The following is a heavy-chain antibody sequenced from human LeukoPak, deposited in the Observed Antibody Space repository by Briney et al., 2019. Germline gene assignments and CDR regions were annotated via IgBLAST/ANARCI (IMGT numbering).Heavy chain of an antibody. J-gene: IGHJ4*02. Sequence: PGGSLRLSCAASGFTFSYYGMHWGRQAPGKGLEWLAAVSDDGSNEYYADSVKGRFTISRDNSKHTLYLQMNSLRAEDTAVYYCAKDLWFGEFLHYWGQGTLVTVSS. D-gene: IGHD3-10*01. V-gene: IGHV3-30*18. CDR2: VSDDGSNE. CDR1: GFTFSYYG. CDR3: AKDLWFGEFLHY.